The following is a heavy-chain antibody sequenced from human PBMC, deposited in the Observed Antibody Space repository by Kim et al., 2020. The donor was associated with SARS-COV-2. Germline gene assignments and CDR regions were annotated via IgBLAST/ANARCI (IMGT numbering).Heavy chain of an antibody. J-gene: IGHJ4*02. CDR2: IYPGDSDT. CDR3: ARPHCGGDCYQSGLVDY. CDR1: GYSFTSYW. D-gene: IGHD2-21*02. V-gene: IGHV5-51*01. Sequence: GESLKISCKGSGYSFTSYWIGWVRQMSGKGLEWMGIIYPGDSDTRYSPSFQGQVTISADKSISTAYLQWSSLKASDTAMYYCARPHCGGDCYQSGLVDYWGQGTLVTVSS.